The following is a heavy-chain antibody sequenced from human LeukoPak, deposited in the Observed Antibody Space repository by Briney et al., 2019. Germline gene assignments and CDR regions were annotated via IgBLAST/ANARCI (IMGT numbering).Heavy chain of an antibody. CDR2: IRPDGDRT. J-gene: IGHJ4*02. V-gene: IGHV3-23*01. CDR1: GFTFSTYA. D-gene: IGHD6-19*01. CDR3: AREQSGTRGWYTVDY. Sequence: PGGSLRLSCAASGFTFSTYAITWVRQGPGKGPEWVSAIRPDGDRTYYANSVRGRFTISRDNSKDMVYLQINGLRVEDTAVYYCAREQSGTRGWYTVDYWGQGTLVTVSS.